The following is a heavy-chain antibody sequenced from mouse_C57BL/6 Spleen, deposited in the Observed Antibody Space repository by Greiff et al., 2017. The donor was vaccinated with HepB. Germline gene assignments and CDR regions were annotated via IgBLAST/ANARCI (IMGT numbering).Heavy chain of an antibody. V-gene: IGHV1-80*01. J-gene: IGHJ3*01. CDR2: IYPGDGDT. CDR1: GYAFSSYW. D-gene: IGHD2-4*01. Sequence: VQLQQSGAELVKPGASVKISCKASGYAFSSYWMNWVKQRPGKGLEWIGQIYPGDGDTNYNGKFKGKATLTADKSSSTAYMQLSSLTSEDSAVYFCVRDYDYDEGGPCAYWGQGTLVTVSA. CDR3: VRDYDYDEGGPCAY.